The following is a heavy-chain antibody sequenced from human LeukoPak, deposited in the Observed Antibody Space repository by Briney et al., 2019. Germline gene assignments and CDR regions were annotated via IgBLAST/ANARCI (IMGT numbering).Heavy chain of an antibody. J-gene: IGHJ4*02. Sequence: AASVTVSCKASGYTFTTYAISWVRHAPGQGLEWMGWISPYSGNTKYAQKVQDRVTMTTDTSTSTAYMELRRLRSDDTAVYYCARVIGGYTYGYTPNDYWGQGTLVTVSS. CDR1: GYTFTTYA. V-gene: IGHV1-18*04. CDR2: ISPYSGNT. CDR3: ARVIGGYTYGYTPNDY. D-gene: IGHD5-18*01.